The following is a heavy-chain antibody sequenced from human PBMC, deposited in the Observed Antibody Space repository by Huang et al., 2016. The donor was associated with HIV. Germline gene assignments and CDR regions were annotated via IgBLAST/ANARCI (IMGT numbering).Heavy chain of an antibody. J-gene: IGHJ3*02. V-gene: IGHV3-30-3*01. Sequence: QVQLVESGGGVVQPGRSLRLSCAASGFPFNNHAMHWVRQARGKGLDWVAVISNDGSNNYYADSVKCRFTISRDSSKSTLFLHMTSLRTEDTAVYYCARAKDTWDAYDIWGQGTMVIVSS. CDR3: ARAKDTWDAYDI. D-gene: IGHD5-18*01. CDR2: ISNDGSNN. CDR1: GFPFNNHA.